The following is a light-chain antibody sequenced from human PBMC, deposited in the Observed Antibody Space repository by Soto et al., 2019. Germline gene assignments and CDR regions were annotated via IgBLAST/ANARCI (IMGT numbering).Light chain of an antibody. CDR3: QQSFSTPPT. CDR2: ASS. V-gene: IGKV1-39*01. Sequence: DIQMTHSPSSLSASVGDRVTIPCRASQSISSYLNWYQQKPGQAPKLLIYASSRLQSGVPSKFSGSGSGTDFTLTISSLQPEDFATYYCQQSFSTPPTFGQGTKVDIK. J-gene: IGKJ2*01. CDR1: QSISSY.